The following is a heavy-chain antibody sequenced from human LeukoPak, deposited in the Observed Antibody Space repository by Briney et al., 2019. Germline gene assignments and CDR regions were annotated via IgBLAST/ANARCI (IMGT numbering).Heavy chain of an antibody. D-gene: IGHD5-18*01. J-gene: IGHJ3*02. Sequence: GGSLRLSCAASGFTFSSYGMHWVRQAPGKGLEWVAVISYDGSYRYYADSVKGRFTISRDNSKNTLYLQMISLRAEDTAVYYCAREVGGYSYGHAFDIWGQGTMVTVSS. V-gene: IGHV3-30*03. CDR1: GFTFSSYG. CDR3: AREVGGYSYGHAFDI. CDR2: ISYDGSYR.